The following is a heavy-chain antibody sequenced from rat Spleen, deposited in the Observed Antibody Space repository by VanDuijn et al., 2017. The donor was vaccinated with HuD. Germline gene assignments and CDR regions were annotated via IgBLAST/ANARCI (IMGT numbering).Heavy chain of an antibody. J-gene: IGHJ4*01. D-gene: IGHD1-9*01. CDR2: ISTGGHNT. CDR3: ARTPIHTMGKGVMDA. V-gene: IGHV5-25*01. CDR1: GFTFSHYY. Sequence: EVQLVESGGGLVQPGRSLKISCAASGFTFSHYYMAWVRQAPTKGLEWVAYISTGGHNTYYRDSVKGRFTISRDNAKNTLYLQLNSLKSEDTAIYYCARTPIHTMGKGVMDAWGQGASVTVSS.